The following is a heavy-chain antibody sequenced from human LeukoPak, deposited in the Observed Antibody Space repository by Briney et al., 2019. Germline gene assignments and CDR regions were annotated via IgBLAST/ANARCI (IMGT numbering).Heavy chain of an antibody. Sequence: AASVKVSCKASGYTFTSYAMHWVRQAPGQRLEWMRWINAGNGNTKYSQKFQGRVTITRDTSASTAYMELSSLRSEDTAVYYCAREGNDSSGYSLNGMDVWGQGTTVTVSS. CDR3: AREGNDSSGYSLNGMDV. CDR1: GYTFTSYA. J-gene: IGHJ6*02. V-gene: IGHV1-3*01. CDR2: INAGNGNT. D-gene: IGHD3-22*01.